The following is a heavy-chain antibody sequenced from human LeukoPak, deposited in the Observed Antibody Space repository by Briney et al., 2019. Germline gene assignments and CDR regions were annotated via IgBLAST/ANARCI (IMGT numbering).Heavy chain of an antibody. J-gene: IGHJ4*02. D-gene: IGHD1-1*01. V-gene: IGHV3-49*03. CDR2: IRSKAYGETA. CDR1: GFTFGDYA. CDR3: TRDRGAYNLYDY. Sequence: GGSLRLSCTASGFTFGDYAMSWIRQAPGKGLEWVSFIRSKAYGETADYAASVKGRFTISRDDSKAIAYLQMNSLKTEDTAVYHCTRDRGAYNLYDYWGQGTLVTVSS.